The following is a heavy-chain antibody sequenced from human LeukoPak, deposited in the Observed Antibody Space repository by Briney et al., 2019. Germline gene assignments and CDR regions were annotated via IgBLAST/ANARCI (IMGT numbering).Heavy chain of an antibody. CDR3: ARESGYDILTGYYTAGMDV. J-gene: IGHJ6*02. D-gene: IGHD3-9*01. CDR2: ISGSGGTT. CDR1: GFTFSSYA. V-gene: IGHV3-23*01. Sequence: PGGSLRLSCAASGFTFSSYAMSWVRQAPGKGLEWVSAISGSGGTTYYADSVKGRFTISRDNSKNTLYLQMNSLRAEDTAVYYCARESGYDILTGYYTAGMDVWGQGTTVTVSS.